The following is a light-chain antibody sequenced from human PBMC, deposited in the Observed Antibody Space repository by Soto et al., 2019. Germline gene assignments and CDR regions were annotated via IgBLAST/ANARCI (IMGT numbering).Light chain of an antibody. J-gene: IGLJ3*02. CDR1: ISNIGSGYD. V-gene: IGLV1-40*01. CDR3: CSYAGTYTLV. Sequence: QSALTQPPSVSGAPGQRVTISCTGSISNIGSGYDVLWYQQLPGTAPKLLIYGSTNRPSGVPDRFSGSKSGTSASLAITGLQAEDEADYFCCSYAGTYTLVFGGGSKLTVL. CDR2: GST.